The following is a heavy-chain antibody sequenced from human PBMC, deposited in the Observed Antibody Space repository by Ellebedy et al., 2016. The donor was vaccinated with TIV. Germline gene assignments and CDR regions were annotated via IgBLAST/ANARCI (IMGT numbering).Heavy chain of an antibody. CDR3: ARRTIAVAGYYFDY. CDR2: IYYSGST. V-gene: IGHV4-59*08. Sequence: MPSETLSLTCTVSGGSISSYYWSCIRQPPGKGLEWIGYIYYSGSTNYNPSLKSRVTISVDTSKNQFSLKLSSVTAADTAVYYCARRTIAVAGYYFDYWGQGTLVTVSS. D-gene: IGHD6-19*01. CDR1: GGSISSYY. J-gene: IGHJ4*02.